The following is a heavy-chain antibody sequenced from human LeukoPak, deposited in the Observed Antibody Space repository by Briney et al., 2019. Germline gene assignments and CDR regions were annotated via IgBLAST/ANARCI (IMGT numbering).Heavy chain of an antibody. CDR1: GDSVSSDSSA. V-gene: IGHV6-1*01. CDR2: TYYRSRWYY. Sequence: SQTLSLTCTYSGDSVSSDSSAWNWIRQSPSRGLEWLGRTYYRSRWYYDYVVSVKSRITINPDTSKSQFSLQLNSVTPEDTAMYYCAGEMRVLDYWGQGTQVIVSS. J-gene: IGHJ4*02. CDR3: AGEMRVLDY.